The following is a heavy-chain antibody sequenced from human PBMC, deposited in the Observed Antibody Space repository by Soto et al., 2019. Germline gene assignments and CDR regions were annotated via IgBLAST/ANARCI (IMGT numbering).Heavy chain of an antibody. Sequence: PSETLSLTCNVSGGPIKTGDYYWNWIRQPPGKGLEWIGYVFYSGATNYSPSLKSRAAISMDTSKNQFSLSLTSVTAADTAVYYCATAGFSYGNLLFWGQGIRVTVSS. D-gene: IGHD3-10*01. V-gene: IGHV4-30-4*01. CDR1: GGPIKTGDYY. CDR3: ATAGFSYGNLLF. CDR2: VFYSGAT. J-gene: IGHJ4*02.